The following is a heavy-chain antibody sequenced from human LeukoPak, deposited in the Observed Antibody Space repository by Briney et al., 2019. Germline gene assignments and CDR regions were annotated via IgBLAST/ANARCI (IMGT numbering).Heavy chain of an antibody. Sequence: GASVKVSCKASGYTFTDFYIHWVRQAPGQGLVWMGYISPTTGIAHYAQKFQGRVTMTRDTSTSAVYMELNSLTSDDTAVYYCARTMADDGTNYWGQGALVTVSS. CDR3: ARTMADDGTNY. D-gene: IGHD3-22*01. J-gene: IGHJ4*02. CDR2: ISPTTGIA. V-gene: IGHV1-46*01. CDR1: GYTFTDFY.